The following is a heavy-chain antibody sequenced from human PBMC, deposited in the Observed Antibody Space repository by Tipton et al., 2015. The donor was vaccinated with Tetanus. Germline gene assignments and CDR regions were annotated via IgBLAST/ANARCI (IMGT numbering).Heavy chain of an antibody. CDR2: VYTSGST. CDR1: GDSINKGDFY. V-gene: IGHV4-61*02. J-gene: IGHJ4*02. Sequence: TLSLTCTVAGDSINKGDFYWAWIRQPPGKGLEWIGRVYTSGSTNYNPSLKSRVTMSLDTSKNQFSLKLSSVTAADTAVYYCARVRRGATTDLDYWGQGTLVTVSS. CDR3: ARVRRGATTDLDY. D-gene: IGHD5-12*01.